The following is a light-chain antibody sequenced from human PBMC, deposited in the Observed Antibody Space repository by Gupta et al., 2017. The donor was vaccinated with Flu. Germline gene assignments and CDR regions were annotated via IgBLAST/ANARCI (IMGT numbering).Light chain of an antibody. CDR2: DAS. CDR3: QQYDNLPPLT. Sequence: SRSASVGDRVTITCQASQDIKDYLNWYQQRPGKAPKLLIYDASNLETGVPSRFSGSGSGTHFTFTISSLQPEDVATYYCQQYDNLPPLTFGGGT. V-gene: IGKV1-33*01. J-gene: IGKJ4*01. CDR1: QDIKDY.